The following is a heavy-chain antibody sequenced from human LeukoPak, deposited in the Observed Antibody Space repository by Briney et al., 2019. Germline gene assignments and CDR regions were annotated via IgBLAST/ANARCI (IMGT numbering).Heavy chain of an antibody. J-gene: IGHJ4*02. Sequence: GGSLRLSCAASGFTFGTYWMSWVRQAPGKGLEWVANINQDGSEKYYVDSVKGRFTISRDNAKESLYLQMNSLRAEDTAVYYCANNGGPFDNWGQGILVTVS. CDR1: GFTFGTYW. D-gene: IGHD4-23*01. CDR3: ANNGGPFDN. CDR2: INQDGSEK. V-gene: IGHV3-7*01.